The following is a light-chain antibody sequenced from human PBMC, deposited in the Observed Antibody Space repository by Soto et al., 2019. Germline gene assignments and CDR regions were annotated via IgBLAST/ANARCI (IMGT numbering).Light chain of an antibody. J-gene: IGKJ4*01. Sequence: EIVLTQSPGTLSLSPGEGGALSCRSSQSVSSSYLAWYQQKPGQAPRLLIYGASTRATAIPDRFSGSGSGTDFTLTISRLEPEDFAVYYCQHYGGSPQSTFGGGTRVDIK. CDR3: QHYGGSPQST. CDR2: GAS. V-gene: IGKV3-20*01. CDR1: QSVSSSY.